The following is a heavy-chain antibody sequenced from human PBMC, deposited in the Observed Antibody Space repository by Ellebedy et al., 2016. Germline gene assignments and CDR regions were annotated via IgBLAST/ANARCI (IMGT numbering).Heavy chain of an antibody. Sequence: HTGGSLRLSCGVSGSTFSSYWMHWVRQVPGRGLVWVSRINNHGTLTNYADSVKGRFTVSRDNAKNTLYLQMNSLRVEDTAVYYCARVSGSGSYWGQGTLVTVSS. J-gene: IGHJ4*02. CDR2: INNHGTLT. CDR3: ARVSGSGSY. V-gene: IGHV3-74*01. D-gene: IGHD3-10*01. CDR1: GSTFSSYW.